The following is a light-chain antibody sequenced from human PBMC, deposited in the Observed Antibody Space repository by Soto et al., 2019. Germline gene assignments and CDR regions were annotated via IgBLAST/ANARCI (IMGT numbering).Light chain of an antibody. CDR1: QSVSSSY. Sequence: ILLTQSPGAQSLSPGERATLSCRASQSVSSSYLAWYQQKPGQAPRLLIYGASSRATGIPDRFSGSGSGTDFTLTISRLEPEDFAVYYCQQYGSSPWTFAQGTKVDI. CDR3: QQYGSSPWT. V-gene: IGKV3-20*01. CDR2: GAS. J-gene: IGKJ1*01.